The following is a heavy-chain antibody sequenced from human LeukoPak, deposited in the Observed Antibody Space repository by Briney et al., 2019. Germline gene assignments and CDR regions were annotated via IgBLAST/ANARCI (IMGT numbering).Heavy chain of an antibody. CDR1: GFTFSSYA. CDR3: ARDAGIDY. CDR2: ISYDGSNK. J-gene: IGHJ4*02. V-gene: IGHV3-30-3*01. D-gene: IGHD1-26*01. Sequence: GRSLRLSCAASGFTFSSYAMHWVRQAPGKGLEWVAVISYDGSNKYYADSVKGRFTISRDNSKNSLYLQMNSLRAEDTAVYYCARDAGIDYWGQGTLVTVSS.